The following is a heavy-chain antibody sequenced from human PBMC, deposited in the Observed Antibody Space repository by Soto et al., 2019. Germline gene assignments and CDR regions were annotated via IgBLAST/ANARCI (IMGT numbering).Heavy chain of an antibody. CDR2: INHSGST. J-gene: IGHJ5*02. D-gene: IGHD3-16*01. CDR1: GGSFSGYY. CDR3: ARHPLRTWFDP. Sequence: SETLSLTCAVYGGSFSGYYWSWIRQPPGKGLEWIGEINHSGSTNYNPSLKSRVTISVDTSKNQFSLKLSSVTAADTAVYYCARHPLRTWFDPWGQGTLVTVSS. V-gene: IGHV4-34*01.